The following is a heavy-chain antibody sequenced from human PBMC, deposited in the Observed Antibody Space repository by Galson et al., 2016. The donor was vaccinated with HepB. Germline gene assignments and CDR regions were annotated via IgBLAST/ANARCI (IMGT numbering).Heavy chain of an antibody. CDR2: IRSKANSYAT. CDR1: GFTFSGSV. V-gene: IGHV3-73*01. J-gene: IGHJ3*02. Sequence: SLRLSCAASGFTFSGSVMHWVRQASGKGLEWVGRIRSKANSYATAYAASVKGRFTISRDDSKNTAYLQMNSLKTEDTALYYCTFSTYEYRGQGDAFDIWGQGTVVTVSS. D-gene: IGHD3-16*01. CDR3: TFSTYEYRGQGDAFDI.